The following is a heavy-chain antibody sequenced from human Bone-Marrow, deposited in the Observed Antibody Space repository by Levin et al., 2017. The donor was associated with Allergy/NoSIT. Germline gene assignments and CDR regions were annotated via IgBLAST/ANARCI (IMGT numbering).Heavy chain of an antibody. J-gene: IGHJ5*02. CDR2: ISGSGANT. D-gene: IGHD1-26*01. CDR3: AKDAVGAHRNDWFDP. CDR1: GFPFSNYA. Sequence: LSLTCGASGFPFSNYALSWVRQAPGKGLEWVSAISGSGANTYYADSVKGRFTISRDNSKNTLYLQMNSLRAEDTAVYYCAKDAVGAHRNDWFDPWGQGTLVTVSS. V-gene: IGHV3-23*01.